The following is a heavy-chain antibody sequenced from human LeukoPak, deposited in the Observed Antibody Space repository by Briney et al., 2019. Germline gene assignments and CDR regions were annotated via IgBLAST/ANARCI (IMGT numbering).Heavy chain of an antibody. D-gene: IGHD4-23*01. J-gene: IGHJ1*01. CDR2: IYYSGST. Sequence: KPSETLSLTCTVSGGSISSYYWSWIRQPPGKGLEWIGYIYYSGSTNYNPSLKSRVTISVDTSKNQFSLKLSSVTAADTAVYYCARAGYGGNSGYFQYWGQGTLVTVSS. CDR1: GGSISSYY. V-gene: IGHV4-59*01. CDR3: ARAGYGGNSGYFQY.